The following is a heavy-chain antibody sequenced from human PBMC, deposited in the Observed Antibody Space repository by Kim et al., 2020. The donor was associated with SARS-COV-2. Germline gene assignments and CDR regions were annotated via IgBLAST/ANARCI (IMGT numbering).Heavy chain of an antibody. Sequence: SETLSLTCTVSGGSVSGYYWTWIRQPPGKGLEWIGFVYYSGTTSYNPSLKSRVTISVDTSKNQFSLKLTSVTAADTAVYYCARDRYDSGSSDYWGQGTL. D-gene: IGHD3-10*01. J-gene: IGHJ4*02. CDR3: ARDRYDSGSSDY. CDR2: VYYSGTT. V-gene: IGHV4-59*02. CDR1: GGSVSGYY.